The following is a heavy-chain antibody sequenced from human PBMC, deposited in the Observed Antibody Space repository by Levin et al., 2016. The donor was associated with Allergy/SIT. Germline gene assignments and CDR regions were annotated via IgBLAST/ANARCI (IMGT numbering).Heavy chain of an antibody. CDR3: ASQYGSGSYYQDY. Sequence: PGKGLEWIGEINHSGSTNYNPSLKSRVTISVDTSKNQFSLKLSSVTAADTAVYYCASQYGSGSYYQDYWGQGTLVTVSS. CDR2: INHSGST. D-gene: IGHD3-10*01. J-gene: IGHJ4*02. V-gene: IGHV4-34*01.